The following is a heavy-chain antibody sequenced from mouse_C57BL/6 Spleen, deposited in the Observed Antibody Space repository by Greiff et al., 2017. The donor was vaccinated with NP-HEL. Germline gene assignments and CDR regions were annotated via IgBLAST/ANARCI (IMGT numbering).Heavy chain of an antibody. CDR1: GYTFTSYV. CDR2: IYPYNDGT. D-gene: IGHD1-1*01. J-gene: IGHJ2*01. CDR3: ARGGTTVVAVDY. V-gene: IGHV1-14*01. Sequence: VQLKESGPELVKPGASVKMSCKASGYTFTSYVMHWVKQKPGQGLEWIGYIYPYNDGTKYNEKFKGKATLTSDKSSSTAYMELSSLTSEDSAVYYCARGGTTVVAVDYWGQGTTLTVSS.